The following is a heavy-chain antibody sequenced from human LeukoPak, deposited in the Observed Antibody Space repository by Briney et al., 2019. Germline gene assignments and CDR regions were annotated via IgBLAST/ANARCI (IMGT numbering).Heavy chain of an antibody. Sequence: SETLSLTFTVSGGSISSGDYYWSWIRQPPGKGLEWIGYIYYSGSTYYNPSLKSRVTISVDTSKNQFSLKLSSVTAADTAVYYCARPAITMVHAFDIWGQGTMVTVSS. D-gene: IGHD3-10*01. J-gene: IGHJ3*02. CDR3: ARPAITMVHAFDI. CDR1: GGSISSGDYY. V-gene: IGHV4-30-4*01. CDR2: IYYSGST.